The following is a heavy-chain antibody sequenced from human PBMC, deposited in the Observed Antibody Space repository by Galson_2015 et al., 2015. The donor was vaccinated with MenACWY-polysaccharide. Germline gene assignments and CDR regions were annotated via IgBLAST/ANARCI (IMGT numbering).Heavy chain of an antibody. J-gene: IGHJ2*01. D-gene: IGHD6-13*01. Sequence: SLRLSCAASGSTFSSFDMHWVRHVLGKGLEWVAGVGNGGDTYYSGSVKGRFTISRENAKNSLYLQMNSLRAGDTAVYYCAREFTGDGSSCSYWYFDLWGRGTLVTVSS. V-gene: IGHV3-13*01. CDR3: AREFTGDGSSCSYWYFDL. CDR2: VGNGGDT. CDR1: GSTFSSFD.